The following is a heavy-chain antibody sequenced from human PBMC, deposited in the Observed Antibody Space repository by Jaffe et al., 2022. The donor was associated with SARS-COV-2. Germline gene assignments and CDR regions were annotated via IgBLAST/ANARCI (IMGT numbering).Heavy chain of an antibody. CDR1: GFTFSSYG. J-gene: IGHJ6*02. CDR3: ARANYYDSSGTTYYYYYGMDV. D-gene: IGHD3-22*01. V-gene: IGHV3-33*01. Sequence: QVQLVESGGGVVQPGRSLRLSCAASGFTFSSYGMHWVRQAPGKGLEWVAVIWYDGSNKYYADSVKGRFTISRDNSKNTLYLQMNSLRAEDTAVYYCARANYYDSSGTTYYYYYGMDVWGQGTTVTVSS. CDR2: IWYDGSNK.